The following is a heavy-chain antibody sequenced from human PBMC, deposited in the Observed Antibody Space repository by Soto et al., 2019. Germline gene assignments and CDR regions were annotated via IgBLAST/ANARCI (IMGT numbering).Heavy chain of an antibody. CDR1: GYTFTSYD. V-gene: IGHV1-8*01. CDR2: MNPNSGNT. CDR3: ARRVVVPAATPAAFDI. Sequence: QVQLVQSGAEVKKPGASVKVSCKASGYTFTSYDINWVRQATGQGLGWMGWMNPNSGNTGYAQKFQGRVTMTRNTSISTAYMELSSLRSEDTAVYYCARRVVVPAATPAAFDIWGQGTMVTVSS. J-gene: IGHJ3*02. D-gene: IGHD2-2*01.